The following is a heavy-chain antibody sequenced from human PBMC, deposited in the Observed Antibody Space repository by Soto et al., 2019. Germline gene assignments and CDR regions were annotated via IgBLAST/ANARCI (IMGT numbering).Heavy chain of an antibody. CDR2: INPNSGGT. CDR1: GYTFTGYY. Sequence: GASVKVSCKASGYTFTGYYMHWVRQAPGQGLEWMGWINPNSGGTNYAQKFQGRVTMTRDTSISTAYMELSRLRSDDTAVYYCARVTDRAIAAAGQFDYWGQGTLVTVSS. V-gene: IGHV1-2*02. D-gene: IGHD6-13*01. CDR3: ARVTDRAIAAAGQFDY. J-gene: IGHJ4*02.